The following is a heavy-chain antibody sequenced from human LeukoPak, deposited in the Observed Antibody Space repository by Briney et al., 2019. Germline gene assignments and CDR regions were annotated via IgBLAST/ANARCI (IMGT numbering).Heavy chain of an antibody. V-gene: IGHV4-34*01. J-gene: IGHJ4*02. Sequence: SETLSLTCAAYGGSFSGYYWSWIRQPPGKGLEWIGEINHSGSTNYNPSLKSRVTISVDTSKNQFSLKLSSVTAADTAVYYCARLVSVRGDDYWGQGTLVTVSS. CDR2: INHSGST. CDR3: ARLVSVRGDDY. D-gene: IGHD3-10*01. CDR1: GGSFSGYY.